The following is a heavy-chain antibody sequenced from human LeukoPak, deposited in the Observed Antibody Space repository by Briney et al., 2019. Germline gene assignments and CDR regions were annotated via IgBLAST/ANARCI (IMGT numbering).Heavy chain of an antibody. D-gene: IGHD3-22*01. CDR2: IDTSGSA. CDR1: GDSISRGSFY. J-gene: IGHJ4*02. V-gene: IGHV4-61*02. CDR3: ASRNYYDSSGYIDY. Sequence: PSQTLSLTCTVSGDSISRGSFYWSWIRQPAGKGLEWIGRIDTSGSASYNPSLKSRVTISIDTSMDQLSLKLSSVTASDTAVYYCASRNYYDSSGYIDYWGQGTLVTVSS.